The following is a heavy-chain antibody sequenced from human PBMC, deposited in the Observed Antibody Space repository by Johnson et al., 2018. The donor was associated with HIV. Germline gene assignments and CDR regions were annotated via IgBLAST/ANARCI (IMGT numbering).Heavy chain of an antibody. Sequence: VQLVESGGGLVQPGGSLRLSCAASGFTFSNYGMHWVRQAPGKGLEYVSTLSPNGGSTYYANSVRGRFPISRDNSRNTLYLQMNSLRAEDTAVYYCAKQWGVRANGDQENDAFDIWGQGTMVTVSS. J-gene: IGHJ3*02. V-gene: IGHV3-64*01. CDR1: GFTFSNYG. CDR2: LSPNGGST. D-gene: IGHD4-17*01. CDR3: AKQWGVRANGDQENDAFDI.